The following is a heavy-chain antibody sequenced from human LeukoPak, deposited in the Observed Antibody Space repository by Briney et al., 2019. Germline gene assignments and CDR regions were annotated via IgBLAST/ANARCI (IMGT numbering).Heavy chain of an antibody. J-gene: IGHJ4*02. CDR3: AFFEYSSSSSHY. CDR1: GGTFSSYA. D-gene: IGHD6-6*01. CDR2: IIPIFGTA. V-gene: IGHV1-69*06. Sequence: ASVKVSCKASGGTFSSYAISWVRQARGQGLEWMGGIIPIFGTANYAQKFQGRVTITADKSTSTAYMELSSLRSDDTAMYYCAFFEYSSSSSHYWGQGTLVTVSS.